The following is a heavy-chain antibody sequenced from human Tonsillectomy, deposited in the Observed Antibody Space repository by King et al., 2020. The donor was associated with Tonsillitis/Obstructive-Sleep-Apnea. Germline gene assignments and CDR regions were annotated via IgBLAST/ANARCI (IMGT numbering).Heavy chain of an antibody. V-gene: IGHV4-39*01. CDR2: MYYIGST. D-gene: IGHD2-8*02. J-gene: IGHJ3*02. CDR1: GGSVSSRSSY. Sequence: QLQESGPGLLKPSETLSLTCTVSGGSVSSRSSYWGWIRHPPGKGLEWIGCMYYIGSTSYNPPLESRVTISVDTSKNQFSLNLRSVTAADTAVYYCARHGYCTGGACYRGGFDIWGQGTMVTVSS. CDR3: ARHGYCTGGACYRGGFDI.